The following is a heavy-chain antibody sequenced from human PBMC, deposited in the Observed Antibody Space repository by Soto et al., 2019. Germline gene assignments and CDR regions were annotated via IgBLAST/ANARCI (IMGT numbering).Heavy chain of an antibody. CDR3: AGNTGYDFWSGYYSGYYYGMDV. Sequence: PSETLSLTGTVSGGSISSGGYYWSWIRQHPGKGLEWIGYIYYSGSTYYHPSLKSRVTISVDTSKNQFSLKLSSVTAADTAVYSCAGNTGYDFWSGYYSGYYYGMDVWAQGTTVTVSS. J-gene: IGHJ6*02. V-gene: IGHV4-31*03. CDR2: IYYSGST. D-gene: IGHD3-3*01. CDR1: GGSISSGGYY.